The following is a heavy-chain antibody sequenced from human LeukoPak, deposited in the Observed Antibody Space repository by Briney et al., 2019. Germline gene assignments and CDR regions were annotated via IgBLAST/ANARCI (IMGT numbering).Heavy chain of an antibody. CDR1: GGSFSGYY. V-gene: IGHV4-34*01. D-gene: IGHD3-16*02. Sequence: SETLSLTCAVYGGSFSGYYCSWIRQPPGKGLEWIGEINHSGSTNYNPSLKSRVTISVDTSKNQFSLKLSSVTAADTAVYYCARHWTYYDYVWGSYRPYYFDYWGQGTLVTVSS. J-gene: IGHJ4*02. CDR2: INHSGST. CDR3: ARHWTYYDYVWGSYRPYYFDY.